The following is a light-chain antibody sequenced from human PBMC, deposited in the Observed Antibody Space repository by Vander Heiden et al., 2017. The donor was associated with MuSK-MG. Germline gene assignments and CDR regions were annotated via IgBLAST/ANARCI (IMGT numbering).Light chain of an antibody. CDR2: GNS. Sequence: QSVPTPPPSVSGAPGQRVTISCTGSSSNIGAGYDVHWYQQLPGTAPKLLIYGNSNRPSGVPDRFSGSKSGTSASLAITGLQAEDEADYYCQSYDSSLWVFGGGTKLTVL. CDR3: QSYDSSLWV. V-gene: IGLV1-40*01. CDR1: SSNIGAGYD. J-gene: IGLJ2*01.